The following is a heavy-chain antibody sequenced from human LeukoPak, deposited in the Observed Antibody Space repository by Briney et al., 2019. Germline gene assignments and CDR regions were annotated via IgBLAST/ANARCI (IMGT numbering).Heavy chain of an antibody. CDR1: GFTFSSYG. CDR2: IRYDGSNK. CDR3: AKDLRSSSWSSSAFDI. Sequence: TGGSLRLYCAASGFTFSSYGMHWVRQAPGKGLEWVAFIRYDGSNKYYAGSVKGRFTISRDNSKNTLYLQMNSLRAEDTAVYYCAKDLRSSSWSSSAFDIWGQGTMVTVSS. V-gene: IGHV3-30*02. D-gene: IGHD6-13*01. J-gene: IGHJ3*02.